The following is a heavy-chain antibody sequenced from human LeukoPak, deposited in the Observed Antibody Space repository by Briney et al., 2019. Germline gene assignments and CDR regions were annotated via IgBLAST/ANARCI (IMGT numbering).Heavy chain of an antibody. V-gene: IGHV4-61*01. CDR2: TYYTGST. Sequence: APETLSLTCTVSAGSISSGSYCWSWIRQPPGKGLEGIGFTYYTGSTNCNPSLKSRVTRSVATSKNQCSLKLSSVTAADTAAYYCARGPVYDISTGYSYYFDYWGQGTLVTVSS. CDR1: AGSISSGSYC. J-gene: IGHJ4*02. CDR3: ARGPVYDISTGYSYYFDY. D-gene: IGHD3-9*01.